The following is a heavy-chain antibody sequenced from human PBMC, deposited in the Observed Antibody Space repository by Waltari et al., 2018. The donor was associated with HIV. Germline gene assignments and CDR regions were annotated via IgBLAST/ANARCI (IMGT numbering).Heavy chain of an antibody. V-gene: IGHV3-9*01. CDR3: AKAESFFHPPDY. CDR1: GSTFDDYA. D-gene: IGHD1-26*01. CDR2: ISWNSDST. J-gene: IGHJ4*02. Sequence: EVQLVESGGGLVQTGRSLSLSCAASGSTFDDYAMPWVRQVSGKGLEWVSGISWNSDSTGYADSVKGRFTISRDNAKTSLYLQMNSLRTEDTALYYCAKAESFFHPPDYWGQGTLVTVSS.